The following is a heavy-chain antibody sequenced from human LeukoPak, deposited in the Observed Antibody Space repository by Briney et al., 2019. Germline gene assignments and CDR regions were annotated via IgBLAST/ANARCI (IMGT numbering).Heavy chain of an antibody. CDR3: ARTRYYYNSRSYGAPYYFDY. V-gene: IGHV4-61*02. CDR2: IYTSGNT. CDR1: GGPISSGGYY. D-gene: IGHD3-10*01. J-gene: IGHJ4*02. Sequence: SQTLSLTCTVSGGPISSGGYYWSWIRQPAGKGLEWIGRIYTSGNTNYNPSLKSRVTISVDTSKNQFSLKLSSVTAADTAVYYCARTRYYYNSRSYGAPYYFDYWGQGTLVTVSS.